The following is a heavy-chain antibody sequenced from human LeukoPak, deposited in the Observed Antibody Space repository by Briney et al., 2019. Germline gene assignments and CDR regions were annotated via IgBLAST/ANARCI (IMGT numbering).Heavy chain of an antibody. CDR2: IGTAGDT. D-gene: IGHD4/OR15-4a*01. V-gene: IGHV3-13*01. CDR3: ARAKTLYYYYYMDV. CDR1: GFTFSSYD. J-gene: IGHJ6*03. Sequence: GGSLRLSCAASGFTFSSYDMHWVRQATGKGLEWVSAIGTAGDTYYPGSVKGRFTISRENAKNSLYLQMNSLGAGDTAVYYCARAKTLYYYYYMDVWGKGTTVTVSS.